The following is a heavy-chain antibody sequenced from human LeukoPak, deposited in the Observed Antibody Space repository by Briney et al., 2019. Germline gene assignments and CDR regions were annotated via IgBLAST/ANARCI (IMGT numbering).Heavy chain of an antibody. CDR2: ISYDGRNA. Sequence: PGGSLRLSCVASGLTFSDYVMHWVRQAPGKGLEWVAIISYDGRNAYYADAVKGHLTISRDNSKNTLYAQLNSLRTEDTAVYFCARGLCSGISCYSPDYWGQGTLVTVSS. V-gene: IGHV3-30*03. D-gene: IGHD2-15*01. J-gene: IGHJ4*02. CDR1: GLTFSDYV. CDR3: ARGLCSGISCYSPDY.